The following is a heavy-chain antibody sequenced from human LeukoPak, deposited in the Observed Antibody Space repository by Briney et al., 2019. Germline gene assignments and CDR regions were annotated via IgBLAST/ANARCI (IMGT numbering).Heavy chain of an antibody. CDR3: ARGGSGWYTFGY. Sequence: PSETLSLTCTVSGYSISSGYYWGWIRQSPGKGLEWIGNIYHSGRSYYNPSLKSRVTISVDTSKNQFSLKLSSVTAADTAVYYCARGGSGWYTFGYWGQGTLVTVSS. D-gene: IGHD6-19*01. CDR1: GYSISSGYY. J-gene: IGHJ4*02. CDR2: IYHSGRS. V-gene: IGHV4-38-2*02.